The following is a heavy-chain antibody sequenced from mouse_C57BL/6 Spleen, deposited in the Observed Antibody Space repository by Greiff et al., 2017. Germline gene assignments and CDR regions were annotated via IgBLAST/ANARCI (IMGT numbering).Heavy chain of an antibody. D-gene: IGHD6-2*01. Sequence: EVKLVESGGGLVQPGGSLKLSCAASGFTFSDYYMYWVRQTPEKRLEWVAYISNGGGSTYYPDTVKGRFTISRDNAKNTLYLQMSRLKSEDTAMYYCARHEEGSLFAYWGQGTLVTVSA. V-gene: IGHV5-12*01. CDR3: ARHEEGSLFAY. CDR1: GFTFSDYY. J-gene: IGHJ3*01. CDR2: ISNGGGST.